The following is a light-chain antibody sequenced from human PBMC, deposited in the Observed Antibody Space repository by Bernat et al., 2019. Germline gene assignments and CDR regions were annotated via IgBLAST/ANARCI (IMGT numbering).Light chain of an antibody. V-gene: IGKV1-5*03. Sequence: DIQMTQSPLTLSASVGDRVTISCRASQSISSWLAWYQQKPGQAPKLLIYKASTVESGVPSRFSGSGSGTEFTLTISSLQPEDFGTYYCQQYNGYSRTFGQGTKLEIK. CDR2: KAS. CDR1: QSISSW. CDR3: QQYNGYSRT. J-gene: IGKJ2*01.